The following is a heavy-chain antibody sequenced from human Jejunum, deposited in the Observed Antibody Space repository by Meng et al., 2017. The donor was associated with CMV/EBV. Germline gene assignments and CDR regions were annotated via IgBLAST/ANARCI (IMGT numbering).Heavy chain of an antibody. Sequence: CVASEFALSVYSMHWVRQAPGKGLVWVSRSNTDGSVTSYADSVKGRFTISRDNAKNTLFLQLNSLRAEDTAVYYCTRDSRYAFQIWGQGTMVTVSS. J-gene: IGHJ3*02. CDR1: EFALSVYS. V-gene: IGHV3-74*01. CDR2: SNTDGSVT. CDR3: TRDSRYAFQI. D-gene: IGHD2/OR15-2a*01.